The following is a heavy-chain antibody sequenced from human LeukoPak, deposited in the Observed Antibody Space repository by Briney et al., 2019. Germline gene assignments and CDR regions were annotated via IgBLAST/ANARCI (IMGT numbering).Heavy chain of an antibody. CDR3: ARHGQCSSTSCYTYDFDY. CDR2: IRSSGSTI. Sequence: GGSLRLSCAASGFTFSDYYMSWIRQAPGKGLEWVSYIRSSGSTIYYADSVKGRFTISRDNAKNSLYLQMNSLRAEDTAVYYCARHGQCSSTSCYTYDFDYWGQGTLVTVSS. D-gene: IGHD2-2*01. CDR1: GFTFSDYY. J-gene: IGHJ4*02. V-gene: IGHV3-11*01.